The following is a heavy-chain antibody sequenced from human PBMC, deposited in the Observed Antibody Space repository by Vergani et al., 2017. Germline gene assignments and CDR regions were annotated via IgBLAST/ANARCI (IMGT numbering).Heavy chain of an antibody. Sequence: QVQLQESGPGLVKPSETLSLTCTVSGGSISTYYWSWIRQPPGKGLDWIGYIFDGGSANYSPSLKSRVTILLDTSENQFSLNLRSVTAADTAVYYCARGTDRRTYYDFWSGYSGDNWFDPWGQGTLVTVSS. J-gene: IGHJ5*02. CDR1: GGSISTYY. D-gene: IGHD3-3*01. V-gene: IGHV4-59*01. CDR2: IFDGGSA. CDR3: ARGTDRRTYYDFWSGYSGDNWFDP.